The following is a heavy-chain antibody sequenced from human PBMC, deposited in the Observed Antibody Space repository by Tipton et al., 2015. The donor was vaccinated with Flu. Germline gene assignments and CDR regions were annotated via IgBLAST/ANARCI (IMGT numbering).Heavy chain of an antibody. V-gene: IGHV1-3*03. Sequence: QVQLVQSGAEVKNPGASVKVSCKASGYRFIAYAIHWVRQAPGQRLEWMGWINAGNGNTKRSEDFQGRVTLTRDTSANTAYMELSSLTVEDMAVYYCAVEGGYYGDPSWKGLDVWGQGTLVAVS. CDR1: GYRFIAYA. D-gene: IGHD3-10*01. CDR2: INAGNGNT. CDR3: AVEGGYYGDPSWKGLDV. J-gene: IGHJ4*02.